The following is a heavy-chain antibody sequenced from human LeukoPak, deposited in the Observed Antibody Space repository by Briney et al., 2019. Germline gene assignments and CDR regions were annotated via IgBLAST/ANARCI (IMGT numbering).Heavy chain of an antibody. CDR3: ARGRYNWNYVPYYYYGMDV. CDR1: GGSFSGYY. V-gene: IGHV4-34*01. Sequence: KASETLSLTCAVYGGSFSGYYWSWIRQPPGKGLEWIGEINHSGSTNYNPSLKSRVTISVDTSKNQFPLKLSSVTAADTAVYYCARGRYNWNYVPYYYYGMDVWGQGTTVTVSS. CDR2: INHSGST. D-gene: IGHD1-7*01. J-gene: IGHJ6*02.